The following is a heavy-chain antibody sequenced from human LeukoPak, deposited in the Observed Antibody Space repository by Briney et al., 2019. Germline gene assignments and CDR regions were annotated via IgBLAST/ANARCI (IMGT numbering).Heavy chain of an antibody. J-gene: IGHJ3*02. D-gene: IGHD3-22*01. CDR2: FSYDGSTQ. CDR1: GFTFSTYA. V-gene: IGHV3-30-3*01. CDR3: AKDYDSSGWAAFDI. Sequence: GGSLRLSCAGSGFTFSTYAMHWVRQAPGKGLEWVAPFSYDGSTQRYADSVKGRFTISRDNSKNSLYLQMNSLRAEDTAVYYCAKDYDSSGWAAFDIWGQGTMVTVSS.